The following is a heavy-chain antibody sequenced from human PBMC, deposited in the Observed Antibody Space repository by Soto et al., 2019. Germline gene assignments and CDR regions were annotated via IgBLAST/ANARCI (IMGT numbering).Heavy chain of an antibody. V-gene: IGHV1-18*01. CDR3: ARDPEFVDIVATIRENWFAP. CDR2: ISAYNGNT. J-gene: IGHJ5*02. CDR1: GYTFTSYG. D-gene: IGHD5-12*01. Sequence: ASVKVSCKASGYTFTSYGVSWVRQAPGQGLEWMGWISAYNGNTNYAQKLQGRVTMTTDTSTSTAYMELRSLRSDDTAVYYCARDPEFVDIVATIRENWFAPWRQGTLVTGSS.